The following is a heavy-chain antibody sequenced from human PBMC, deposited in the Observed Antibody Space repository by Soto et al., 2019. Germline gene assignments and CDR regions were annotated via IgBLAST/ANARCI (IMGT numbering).Heavy chain of an antibody. CDR3: ERVSSIAARRSFDS. CDR1: GYTFTSHD. D-gene: IGHD6-6*01. Sequence: QVQLVQSGTEVKTPGASVKVSCKASGYTFTSHDINWVRQATGQGLEWMGWLNPHNGKTGYAQSFQGRVTMTWNATPGTVYLELSSLRSEDTAIYYCERVSSIAARRSFDSWGQGTLVTVSS. J-gene: IGHJ4*02. CDR2: LNPHNGKT. V-gene: IGHV1-8*01.